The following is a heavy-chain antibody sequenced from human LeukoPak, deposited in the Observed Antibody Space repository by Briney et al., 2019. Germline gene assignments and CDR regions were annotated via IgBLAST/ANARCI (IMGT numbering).Heavy chain of an antibody. J-gene: IGHJ4*02. CDR2: INTKTEKT. CDR1: GYSFNKYA. Sequence: ASVKVSCKASGYSFNKYAMNWVRQVPGKGLEWMGWINTKTEKTTYAQAFTGRFVFSLDTSVSTTYLQISSLKAEDTAVYFCARAFQSLGGLSLPDYWGQGTLVTVSS. CDR3: ARAFQSLGGLSLPDY. D-gene: IGHD3-16*02. V-gene: IGHV7-4-1*02.